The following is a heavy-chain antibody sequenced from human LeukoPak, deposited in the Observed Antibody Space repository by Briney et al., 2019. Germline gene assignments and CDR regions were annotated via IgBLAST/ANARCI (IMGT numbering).Heavy chain of an antibody. Sequence: PGGSLRLSCAASGFTFSSYSINWVRQAPGKGLEWVSSISSSSDYIYYADSLKGRFTISRDNAKNSLYLQMNSLRAEDTAVYYCARRATRFVFDIGGKGKMVTFFS. D-gene: IGHD5-12*01. CDR2: ISSSSDYI. CDR3: ARRATRFVFDI. V-gene: IGHV3-21*01. J-gene: IGHJ3*02. CDR1: GFTFSSYS.